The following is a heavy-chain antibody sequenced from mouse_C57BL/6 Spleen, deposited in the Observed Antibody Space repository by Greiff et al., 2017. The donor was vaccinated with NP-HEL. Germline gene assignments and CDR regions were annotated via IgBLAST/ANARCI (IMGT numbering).Heavy chain of an antibody. Sequence: QVQLQQPGAELVKPGASVKLSCKASGYTFTSYWMQWVKQRPGQGLEWIGEIDPSDSYTNYNQKFKGKATLTVDTSSSTAYMQLSSLTSEDSAVYYCARRIYDGYPDYWGQGTTLTVSS. D-gene: IGHD2-3*01. V-gene: IGHV1-50*01. CDR3: ARRIYDGYPDY. CDR2: IDPSDSYT. J-gene: IGHJ2*01. CDR1: GYTFTSYW.